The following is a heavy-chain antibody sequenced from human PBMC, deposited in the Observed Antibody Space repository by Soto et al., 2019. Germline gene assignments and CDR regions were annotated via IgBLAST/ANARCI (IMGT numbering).Heavy chain of an antibody. J-gene: IGHJ4*02. V-gene: IGHV1-69*13. Sequence: SVKVSCKASGGTFSSYAISWVRQAPGQGLEWMGGIIPIFGTANYAQKFQGRVTITADESTSTAYMELSSLRSEDTAVYYCARIRYGPPNLYYFDYWGQGTLVTVSS. CDR2: IIPIFGTA. D-gene: IGHD3-10*01. CDR3: ARIRYGPPNLYYFDY. CDR1: GGTFSSYA.